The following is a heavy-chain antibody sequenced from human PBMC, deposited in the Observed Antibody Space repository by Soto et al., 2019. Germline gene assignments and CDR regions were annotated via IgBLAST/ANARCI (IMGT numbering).Heavy chain of an antibody. CDR1: GFTFSDYW. CDR3: ARGGNRTYYGMDV. CDR2: SNRDGSST. D-gene: IGHD5-12*01. V-gene: IGHV3-74*01. J-gene: IGHJ6*02. Sequence: EVQLVESGGSLVQPGGSLRLSCVASGFTFSDYWIHWVRQAPGKGLVWVSRSNRDGSSTTCADSVKGRFTTSRDNAKNTLYLQMDSLRAEDTAVYYCARGGNRTYYGMDVWGQGTTVTVSS.